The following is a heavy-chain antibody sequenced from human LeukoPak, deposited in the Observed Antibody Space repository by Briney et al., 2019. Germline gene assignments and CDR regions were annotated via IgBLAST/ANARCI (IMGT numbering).Heavy chain of an antibody. CDR3: ARSRFDGDPFDY. CDR2: INPNSGGT. CDR1: VYTFTGYY. V-gene: IGHV1-2*02. D-gene: IGHD4-17*01. J-gene: IGHJ4*02. Sequence: GASVNVSCKASVYTFTGYYMHWVRQAPGQGREWMGWINPNSGGTNYAQKFQGRVTMTRDTSISTAYMELSRLRSDDTAVYYCARSRFDGDPFDYWGQGTLVTVSS.